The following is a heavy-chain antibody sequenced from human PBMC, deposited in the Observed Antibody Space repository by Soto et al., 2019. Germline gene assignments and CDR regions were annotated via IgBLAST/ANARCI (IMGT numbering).Heavy chain of an antibody. CDR1: GGSISSGGYY. CDR3: AGETVVYYYGMDV. Sequence: SETLSLTCTVSGGSISSGGYYWSWIRQHPGKGLEWIGYIYYSGSTYYNPSLKSRVTISVDTSKNQFSLKLSSVTAADTAVYYCAGETVVYYYGMDVWGQGTTVTVSS. J-gene: IGHJ6*02. D-gene: IGHD2-15*01. V-gene: IGHV4-31*03. CDR2: IYYSGST.